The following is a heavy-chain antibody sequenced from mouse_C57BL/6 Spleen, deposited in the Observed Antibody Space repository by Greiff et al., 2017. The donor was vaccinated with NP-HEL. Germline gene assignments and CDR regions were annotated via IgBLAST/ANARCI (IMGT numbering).Heavy chain of an antibody. V-gene: IGHV1-64*01. J-gene: IGHJ4*01. CDR3: ARCVITDYYAMDY. CDR1: GYTFTSYW. Sequence: QVQLQQPGAELVKPGASVKLSCKASGYTFTSYWMHWVKQRPGQGLEWIGMIHPNSGSTNYNEKFKSKATLTVDKSSSTAYMQLSSLTSEDSAVYYCARCVITDYYAMDYWGQGTSVTVSS. D-gene: IGHD2-4*01. CDR2: IHPNSGST.